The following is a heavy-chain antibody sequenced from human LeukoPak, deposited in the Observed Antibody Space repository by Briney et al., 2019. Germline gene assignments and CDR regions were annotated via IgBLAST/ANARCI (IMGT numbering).Heavy chain of an antibody. V-gene: IGHV3-74*03. Sequence: GGSLRLSCAASGFTFSSYWMHGVRQVPGKGLVWVSRINSDGSSITYADSVKGRFTISRDNAKNTLYLQMNSLRVEDTAVYYCVREGRVSGYDFDCWGQGTLVTVPS. CDR2: INSDGSSI. CDR3: VREGRVSGYDFDC. D-gene: IGHD5-12*01. CDR1: GFTFSSYW. J-gene: IGHJ4*02.